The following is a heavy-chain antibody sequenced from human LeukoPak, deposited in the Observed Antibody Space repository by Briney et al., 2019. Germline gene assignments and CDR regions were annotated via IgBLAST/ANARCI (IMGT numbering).Heavy chain of an antibody. CDR1: GFTFSSYE. Sequence: GGSLRLSCAASGFTFSSYEMNWVRQAPGKGLEWVSVIYSGGSTYYADSVKGRFTISRDNSKSTLYLQMNSLRVEDTAVYYCARGIAVADTGFFDYWGQGTLVTVSS. V-gene: IGHV3-66*01. D-gene: IGHD6-19*01. J-gene: IGHJ4*02. CDR3: ARGIAVADTGFFDY. CDR2: IYSGGST.